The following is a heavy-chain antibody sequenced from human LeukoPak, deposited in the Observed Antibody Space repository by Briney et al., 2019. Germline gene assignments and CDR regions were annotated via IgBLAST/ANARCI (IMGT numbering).Heavy chain of an antibody. J-gene: IGHJ4*02. D-gene: IGHD3-10*01. CDR1: GFTFSSYA. CDR2: ISGSGGST. CDR3: AKDPNYYGSGSYPPGY. V-gene: IGHV3-23*01. Sequence: GGSLRLSCAASGFTFSSYAMSWVRQAPGKGLEWVSAISGSGGSTYYADSVKGRFTISRDNSKNTLYLQMNSLTAEDTAVYYCAKDPNYYGSGSYPPGYWGQGTLVTVSS.